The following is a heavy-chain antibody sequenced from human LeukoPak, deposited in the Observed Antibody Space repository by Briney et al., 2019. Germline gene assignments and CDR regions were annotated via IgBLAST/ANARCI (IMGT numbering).Heavy chain of an antibody. Sequence: SXXVSXXXXGYTXXGYYMHWVRQAPGQGLEWMGWINPNSGGTNYAQKFQGRVTMTRDTSTSTAYMELSRLRSDDTAVYYCAMDWGYWGQGTLVTVSS. CDR3: AMDWGY. CDR1: GYTXXGYY. CDR2: INPNSGGT. J-gene: IGHJ4*02. D-gene: IGHD3-16*01. V-gene: IGHV1-2*02.